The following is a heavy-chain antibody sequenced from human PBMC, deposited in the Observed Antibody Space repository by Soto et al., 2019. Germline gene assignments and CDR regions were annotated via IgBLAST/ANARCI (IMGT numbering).Heavy chain of an antibody. Sequence: EVQLVESGGGLVKPGGSLRLSCAASGFTFSSYSMNWVRQAPGKGLEWVSSISSSSSYIYYADSVKGRFTISRDNAKNSLYLQMNSLRAEDTAVYYCARGAYYYDSSSYYGYWGQGTLDTVSS. D-gene: IGHD3-22*01. CDR2: ISSSSSYI. CDR3: ARGAYYYDSSSYYGY. J-gene: IGHJ4*02. CDR1: GFTFSSYS. V-gene: IGHV3-21*01.